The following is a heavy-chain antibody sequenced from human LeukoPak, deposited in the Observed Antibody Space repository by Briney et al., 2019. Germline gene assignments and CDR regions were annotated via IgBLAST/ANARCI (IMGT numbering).Heavy chain of an antibody. CDR1: GFTFSRYS. CDR3: AGHYGSGGYYFDY. V-gene: IGHV3-21*01. Sequence: GGSLRLSCAASGFTFSRYSMNWVRQAPGKGLEWVSFISTSSSYIYYADSVKGRFTVSRDNAKNSLYLQMNSLRAEDTAVYYCAGHYGSGGYYFDYWGQGTLVTVSS. CDR2: ISTSSSYI. J-gene: IGHJ4*02. D-gene: IGHD3-10*01.